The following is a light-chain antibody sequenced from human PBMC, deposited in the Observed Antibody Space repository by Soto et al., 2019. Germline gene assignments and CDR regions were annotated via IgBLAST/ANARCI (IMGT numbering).Light chain of an antibody. CDR2: AAS. CDR3: QQYNNWPPVT. CDR1: QSVSSD. V-gene: IGKV3-15*01. J-gene: IGKJ3*01. Sequence: EIVLTPSPATPFVYPGGRGPPPSRGRQSVSSDLAWYQQKPGQGPRLLIYAASTRATGVPARFSGSGSGTEFTLTISSLQSEDFAVYYCQQYNNWPPVTFGPGTKVDIK.